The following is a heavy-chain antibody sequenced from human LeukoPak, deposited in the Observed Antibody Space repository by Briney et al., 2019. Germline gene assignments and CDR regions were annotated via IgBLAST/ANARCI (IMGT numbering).Heavy chain of an antibody. CDR2: TGRDDDK. J-gene: IGHJ3*02. D-gene: IGHD3-22*01. CDR3: ARILHDSRGHSAVDI. Sequence: SGPTLVKPTQTLTLTCTFSGFSLSTSGMCVSWIRQPPGKALEWLALTGRDDDKYYSTSLKTRLTISKDTSKNQVVLTMTNMEPVDTATYYCARILHDSRGHSAVDIWGQGTMVTVSS. V-gene: IGHV2-70*01. CDR1: GFSLSTSGMC.